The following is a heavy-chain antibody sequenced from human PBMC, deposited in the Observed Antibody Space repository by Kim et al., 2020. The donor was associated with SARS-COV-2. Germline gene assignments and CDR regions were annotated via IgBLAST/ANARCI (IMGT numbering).Heavy chain of an antibody. V-gene: IGHV1-69*04. D-gene: IGHD6-13*01. CDR1: GGTFSSYA. Sequence: SVKVSCKASGGTFSSYAISWVRQAPGQGLEWMGRIIPIRGITNYAQKFQGRVTITTDKSTSTAYMQLSSLRSEDTAVYYCARESSGSLPDYWGQGTLVTVS. CDR2: IIPIRGIT. J-gene: IGHJ4*02. CDR3: ARESSGSLPDY.